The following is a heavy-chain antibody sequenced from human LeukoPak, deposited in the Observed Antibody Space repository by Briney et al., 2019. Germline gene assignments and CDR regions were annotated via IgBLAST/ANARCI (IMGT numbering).Heavy chain of an antibody. J-gene: IGHJ4*02. CDR2: ISNNGGYT. Sequence: GGSLRLSCAAPGFTFNSYTMHWVRQAPGKGLEWVSAISNNGGYTYYADSVQGRFTISRDNSKSTLCLQMNSLRAEDTAVYYCAKQLGYCSDGSCYFPYWGQGTLVTVSS. D-gene: IGHD2-15*01. V-gene: IGHV3-23*01. CDR3: AKQLGYCSDGSCYFPY. CDR1: GFTFNSYT.